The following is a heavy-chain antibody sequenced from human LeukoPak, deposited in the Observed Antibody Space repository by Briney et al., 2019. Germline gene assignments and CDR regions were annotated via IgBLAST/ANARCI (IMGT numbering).Heavy chain of an antibody. J-gene: IGHJ4*02. Sequence: SRGSLRLSCTASGFTFNGFCMHWVRHAPGKGLEWVAVISHDGSNTYYTDSVKGRFTISRDNSKNTLFLQMDSLRAEDTAVYYCAREGGSGAFDYWGQGTLVTVSS. D-gene: IGHD3-10*01. V-gene: IGHV3-30*03. CDR1: GFTFNGFC. CDR3: AREGGSGAFDY. CDR2: ISHDGSNT.